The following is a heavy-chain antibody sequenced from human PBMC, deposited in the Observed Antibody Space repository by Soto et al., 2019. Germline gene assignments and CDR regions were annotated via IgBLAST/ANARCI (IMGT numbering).Heavy chain of an antibody. V-gene: IGHV4-39*01. CDR2: IYYSGST. D-gene: IGHD6-6*01. CDR3: ARHYLAVEYSSSSQPQPYYFDY. J-gene: IGHJ4*02. CDR1: GGSISSSSYY. Sequence: SETLSLTCTVSGGSISSSSYYWGWIRQPPGKGLEWIGSIYYSGSTYYNPSLKSRVTISVETSKNQFSLKLSSVTAADTAVYYCARHYLAVEYSSSSQPQPYYFDYWGQGTLVTVSS.